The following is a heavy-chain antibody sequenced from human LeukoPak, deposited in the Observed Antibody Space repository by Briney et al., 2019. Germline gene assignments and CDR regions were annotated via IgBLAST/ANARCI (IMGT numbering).Heavy chain of an antibody. CDR2: IYSGGST. CDR1: GFTVSSNY. V-gene: IGHV3-66*01. J-gene: IGHJ4*02. CDR3: ARGNYYDSSGSEYFDY. Sequence: GGSLRLSCAASGFTVSSNYMSWVRQAPGKGLEWVSVIYSGGSTYYADSVKGRFTISRDNSKNTLYLQMNSLRAEDTAVYYCARGNYYDSSGSEYFDYWGQGTLVTVSS. D-gene: IGHD3-22*01.